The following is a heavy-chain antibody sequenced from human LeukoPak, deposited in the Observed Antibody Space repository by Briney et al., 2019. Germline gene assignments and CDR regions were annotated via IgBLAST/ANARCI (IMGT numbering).Heavy chain of an antibody. V-gene: IGHV3-21*01. D-gene: IGHD6-6*01. CDR3: ASVVSSSSFYYYYGMDV. J-gene: IGHJ6*02. CDR1: GFTFSSYA. Sequence: PGGSLRLSCAASGFTFSSYAMNWVRQAPGKGLEWVSSISSSSSYIYYADSVKGRFTISRDNAKNSLYLQMNSLRAEDTAVYYCASVVSSSSFYYYYGMDVWGQGTTVTVSS. CDR2: ISSSSSYI.